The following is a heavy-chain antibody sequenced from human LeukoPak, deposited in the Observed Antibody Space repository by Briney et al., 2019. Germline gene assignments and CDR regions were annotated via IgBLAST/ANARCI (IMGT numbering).Heavy chain of an antibody. CDR3: ARYGSGSYYID. Sequence: PSDTLSLTCAVHGGSFNGYYWSWIRQPPGKGLEWIGEINDSRITKYNPSLKSRVTISVDTSKNQFSLKLNSVTAADTAVYYCARYGSGSYYIDWGQGTLVTVSS. J-gene: IGHJ4*02. CDR1: GGSFNGYY. D-gene: IGHD3-10*01. V-gene: IGHV4-34*01. CDR2: INDSRIT.